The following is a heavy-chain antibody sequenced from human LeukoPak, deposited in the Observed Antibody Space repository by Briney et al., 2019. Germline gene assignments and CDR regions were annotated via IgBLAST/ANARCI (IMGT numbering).Heavy chain of an antibody. J-gene: IGHJ4*02. CDR1: GGSFSGYY. CDR3: ARGWYDSSGYYYKPVGY. D-gene: IGHD3-22*01. V-gene: IGHV4-34*01. CDR2: INHSGST. Sequence: ESSETLSLTCAVYGGSFSGYYWNWIRQPPGKGLEWIGEINHSGSTNYNPSLKSRVIISVDTSKNQFSLKLTSVTAADTAVYYCARGWYDSSGYYYKPVGYWAQGTRVTVSP.